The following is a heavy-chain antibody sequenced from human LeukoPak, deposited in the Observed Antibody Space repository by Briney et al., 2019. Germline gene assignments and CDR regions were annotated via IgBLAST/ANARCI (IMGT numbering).Heavy chain of an antibody. Sequence: PSETLSLTCTVSGGSISSYYWSWIRQPPGKGLEWIGYISYSGSTNFNPTLKSRVTISLDTPRTQFSLKLSSVTAADTPVYYCAREGTAGTNLNWFDPWGQGSLVTVSS. V-gene: IGHV4-59*01. CDR1: GGSISSYY. D-gene: IGHD1-1*01. CDR3: AREGTAGTNLNWFDP. CDR2: ISYSGST. J-gene: IGHJ5*02.